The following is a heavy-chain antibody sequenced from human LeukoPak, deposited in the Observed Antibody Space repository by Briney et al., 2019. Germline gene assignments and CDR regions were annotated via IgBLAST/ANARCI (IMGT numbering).Heavy chain of an antibody. CDR1: GFTFSSYG. Sequence: GGSLRLSCAASGFTFSSYGMSWVRQAPGKGLEWVSAISGSGGSTYYADSVKGRFTISRDNSKNTLYLQMNSLRAEDTAVYYCAKAKMKWELGDFDYWGQGTLVTVSS. V-gene: IGHV3-23*01. J-gene: IGHJ4*02. D-gene: IGHD1-26*01. CDR2: ISGSGGST. CDR3: AKAKMKWELGDFDY.